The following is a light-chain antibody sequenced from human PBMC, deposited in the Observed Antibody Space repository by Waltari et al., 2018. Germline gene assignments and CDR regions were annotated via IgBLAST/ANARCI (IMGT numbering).Light chain of an antibody. CDR1: QTVDSW. V-gene: IGKV1-5*03. CDR2: KAS. CDR3: QQYISYPWT. Sequence: DIQMTQSPSTLSASVGDRVIMSCRASQTVDSWLAWYQQKPGQAPKLLIYKASSLESGVPSRFSGSGSVTEFTLTNSSLQPDDFATYYCQQYISYPWTFGQGTKVEIK. J-gene: IGKJ1*01.